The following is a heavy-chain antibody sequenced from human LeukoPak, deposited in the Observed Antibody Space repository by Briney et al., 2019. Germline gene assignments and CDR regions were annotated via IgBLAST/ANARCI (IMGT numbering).Heavy chain of an antibody. V-gene: IGHV5-51*01. CDR2: IFPDDSDT. J-gene: IGHJ3*02. CDR3: ARPQLRADGFDI. Sequence: GESLKISCKGSGYSFTSYWIAWVRQMPGKGLEWMGTIFPDDSDTRYSPSFQGQVTMSANTSINAAYLQWNSLKASDTGTYYCARPQLRADGFDIWGQGTMVTVSS. D-gene: IGHD2-2*01. CDR1: GYSFTSYW.